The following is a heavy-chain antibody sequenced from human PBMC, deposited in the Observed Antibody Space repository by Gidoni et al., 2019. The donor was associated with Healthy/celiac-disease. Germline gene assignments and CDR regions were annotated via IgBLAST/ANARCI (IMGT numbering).Heavy chain of an antibody. V-gene: IGHV4-39*01. Sequence: LQLQESGPGLVKPSETLSLTCTVSGGSISSSSYYWGWIRQPPGKGLEWIGSIFYSGSTYYNPSLKSRVTISVETSKNQFSLKLSSVTAADTAVYYCASYYDSSGRGLGAFDIWGQGTMVTVSS. CDR3: ASYYDSSGRGLGAFDI. D-gene: IGHD3-22*01. J-gene: IGHJ3*02. CDR2: IFYSGST. CDR1: GGSISSSSYY.